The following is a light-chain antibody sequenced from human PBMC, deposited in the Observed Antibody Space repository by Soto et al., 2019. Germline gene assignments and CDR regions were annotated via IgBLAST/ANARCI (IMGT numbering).Light chain of an antibody. V-gene: IGKV1-39*01. Sequence: DIQMTQSPSSLSASVGDRVTITCRASQSISRFINWYQQKPGRAPRLLMYATSRLEKGVPSRFSGSGSGTEFTLTIDSLQPEDFATYFCQQSYSSLTFGGGTKVEI. CDR3: QQSYSSLT. CDR2: ATS. CDR1: QSISRF. J-gene: IGKJ4*01.